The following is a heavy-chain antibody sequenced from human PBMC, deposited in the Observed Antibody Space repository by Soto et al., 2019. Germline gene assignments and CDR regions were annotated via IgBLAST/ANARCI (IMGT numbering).Heavy chain of an antibody. CDR1: GYTFTSYY. CDR2: INPSGGST. CDR3: ARPPYPGCINAVCYPLDY. V-gene: IGHV1-46*01. J-gene: IGHJ4*02. D-gene: IGHD2-8*01. Sequence: QVQLVQSGAEVKKPGASVKISCKASGYTFTSYYMHWVRQAPGQGLEWVGIINPSGGSTNYAQKLQGRVAMTRDTPTSTVYMELNSLRSEDTAVYYCARPPYPGCINAVCYPLDYWGQGTLVTVSS.